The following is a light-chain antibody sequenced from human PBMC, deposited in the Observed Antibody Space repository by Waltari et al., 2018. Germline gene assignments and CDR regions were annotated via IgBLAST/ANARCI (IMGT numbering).Light chain of an antibody. V-gene: IGKV3-15*01. CDR2: GAS. Sequence: ETVMTQSPATLSVSPGGRATLSSRASQSLGTNLAWYQQKPGQAPRLLIYGASSRATGVPARFSGSGSGTDFTLTISSLQSEDFVVYYCQQYNNWPLYTFGQGTKLEI. CDR3: QQYNNWPLYT. CDR1: QSLGTN. J-gene: IGKJ2*01.